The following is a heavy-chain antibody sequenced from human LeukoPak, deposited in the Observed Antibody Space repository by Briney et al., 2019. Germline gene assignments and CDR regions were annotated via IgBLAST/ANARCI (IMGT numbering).Heavy chain of an antibody. CDR3: TTDLPSNGFPFPGY. CDR2: IKSKTDGGTT. J-gene: IGHJ4*02. D-gene: IGHD2-8*01. V-gene: IGHV3-15*01. Sequence: PGGSLRLSCAASGFTFSNAWMSWVRQAAGKGLEWVGRIKSKTDGGTTDYAAPVKGRFTISRDDSKNTVYLQMNSLKTEDTAVYYCTTDLPSNGFPFPGYWGQGTLVTVPS. CDR1: GFTFSNAW.